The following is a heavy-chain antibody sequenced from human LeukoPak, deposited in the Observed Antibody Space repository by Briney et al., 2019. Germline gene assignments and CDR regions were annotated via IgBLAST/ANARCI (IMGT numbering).Heavy chain of an antibody. D-gene: IGHD1-7*01. Sequence: PGGSLRLSCAASGFTFSSYSMNWVRQAPGKGLEWVSSISSSSSYIYYADSVKGRFTISRDNAKNSLYLQMNSLRAEDTAVYYCAKGWLELTSGYFDYWGQGTLVTVSS. J-gene: IGHJ4*02. CDR3: AKGWLELTSGYFDY. V-gene: IGHV3-21*01. CDR1: GFTFSSYS. CDR2: ISSSSSYI.